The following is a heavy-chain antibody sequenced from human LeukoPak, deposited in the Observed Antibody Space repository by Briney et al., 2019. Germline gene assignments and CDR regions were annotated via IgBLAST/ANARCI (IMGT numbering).Heavy chain of an antibody. D-gene: IGHD4-17*01. CDR3: TYMATVFTVDF. J-gene: IGHJ4*02. CDR2: IRGRTDRETI. V-gene: IGHV3-15*01. Sequence: GASLRLSCAVSGLLFSDAWMSWVRQAPGKGLEWVGRIRGRTDRETIDFAAPVKGRFTISRDVSQNTVHLQMNSLRTEDTAVYYCTYMATVFTVDFWGQGTLVTVSS. CDR1: GLLFSDAW.